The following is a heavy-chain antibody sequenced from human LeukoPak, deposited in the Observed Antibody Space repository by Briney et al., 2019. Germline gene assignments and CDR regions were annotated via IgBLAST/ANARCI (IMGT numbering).Heavy chain of an antibody. D-gene: IGHD3-22*01. Sequence: SETLSLTCTVSGASVNSYYWDWIRQPPGKGLEWIGCISDSGRTYYNPSLKSRVTISLGTSNNQFSLRLTSVTAADPAMYYCTKGYYEPFDSWGQGTLVTVSS. J-gene: IGHJ4*02. CDR1: GASVNSYY. V-gene: IGHV4-59*02. CDR2: ISDSGRT. CDR3: TKGYYEPFDS.